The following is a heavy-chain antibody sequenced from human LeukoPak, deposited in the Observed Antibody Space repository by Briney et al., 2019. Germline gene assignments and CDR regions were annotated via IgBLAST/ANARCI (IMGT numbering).Heavy chain of an antibody. V-gene: IGHV5-51*01. Sequence: KHGESLKISCKGSGYSFTGYWIGGVRQMPGKGLEWMGIIYPGDSDTRYSPSFQGQVTISADKSISTAYLQWSSLKASDTAMYYCASSRLGYRDYFDYWGQGTLVTVSS. CDR1: GYSFTGYW. CDR2: IYPGDSDT. J-gene: IGHJ4*02. CDR3: ASSRLGYRDYFDY. D-gene: IGHD3-16*01.